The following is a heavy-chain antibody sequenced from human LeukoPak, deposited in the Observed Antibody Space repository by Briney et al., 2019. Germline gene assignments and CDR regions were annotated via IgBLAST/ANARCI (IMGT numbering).Heavy chain of an antibody. V-gene: IGHV4-31*03. CDR3: ARTDSSGYPFDY. D-gene: IGHD3-22*01. CDR2: IYYSGST. Sequence: SQTLSLTCTVSGGSISNGGYYWSWIRQHPGKGLGWIGYIYYSGSTYYNPSLKSRVTISVDTSKNQFSLKLSSVTAPHTAVYYCARTDSSGYPFDYWGQGTLVTVSS. J-gene: IGHJ4*02. CDR1: GGSISNGGYY.